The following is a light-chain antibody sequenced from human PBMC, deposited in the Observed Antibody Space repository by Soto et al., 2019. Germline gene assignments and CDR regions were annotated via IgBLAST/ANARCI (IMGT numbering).Light chain of an antibody. CDR2: DAS. V-gene: IGKV1-33*01. CDR3: QQKDFLPYT. CDR1: QDISNN. Sequence: DIQMTQSPSSLSASVGDRVTITCQASQDISNNLYWYQQKAGKAPRLLIYDASNLQSGVPSRFSGGGSGTDFTLAISSLQPEDIATYFCQQKDFLPYTFGQGTNLEIK. J-gene: IGKJ2*01.